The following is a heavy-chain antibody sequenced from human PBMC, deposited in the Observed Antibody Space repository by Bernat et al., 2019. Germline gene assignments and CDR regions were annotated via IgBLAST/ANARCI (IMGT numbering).Heavy chain of an antibody. CDR3: AGGNYYGSGSYYPPFDY. CDR1: GGTFSSYA. D-gene: IGHD3-10*01. CDR2: IIPIFGTA. J-gene: IGHJ4*02. V-gene: IGHV1-69*01. Sequence: QVQLVQSGAEVKKPGSSVKVSCKASGGTFSSYAISWVRQAPGQGLEWMGGIIPIFGTANYAQKFQGRVTITADESTSTAYMELSSLRSEDTAVYYCAGGNYYGSGSYYPPFDYWGQRTLVSVSS.